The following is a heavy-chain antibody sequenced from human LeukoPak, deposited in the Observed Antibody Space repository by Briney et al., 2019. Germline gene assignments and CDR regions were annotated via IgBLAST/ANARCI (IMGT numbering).Heavy chain of an antibody. CDR1: GFTFSSYA. J-gene: IGHJ4*02. CDR2: ISGSGGST. D-gene: IGHD6-13*01. CDR3: ANSGYTRARHGVDDH. V-gene: IGHV3-23*01. Sequence: PGGSLRLSCAASGFTFSSYAMSWVRQAPGRGLEWVSDISGSGGSTYYADSVKGGFTLSRDKSKNTVYLQMNSLRPEDTAVYYCANSGYTRARHGVDDHWGQGTLVTVSS.